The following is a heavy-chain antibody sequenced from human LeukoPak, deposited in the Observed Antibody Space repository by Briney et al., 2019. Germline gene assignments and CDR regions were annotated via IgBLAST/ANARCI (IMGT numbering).Heavy chain of an antibody. J-gene: IGHJ5*02. D-gene: IGHD5-18*01. V-gene: IGHV3-7*01. Sequence: GSLRLSCVVSGFTFSNYWMSWVRQAPGKGLEWVANIKQGGSEQYYVDSVKGRFTISRDDAKNSLDLQMNSLRAEDTAVYYCARHSQSARYSWFDRWGQGTLVTVSA. CDR2: IKQGGSEQ. CDR1: GFTFSNYW. CDR3: ARHSQSARYSWFDR.